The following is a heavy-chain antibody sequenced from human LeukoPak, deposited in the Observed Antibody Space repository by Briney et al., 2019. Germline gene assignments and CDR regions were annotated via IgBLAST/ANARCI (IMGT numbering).Heavy chain of an antibody. CDR2: IYSNGNT. Sequence: SETLSLTCGVSGGAFSAYYWSWIRQPPRKGLDWIGSIYSNGNTYYNPSVKSRVTISVDTSKNQFSLKLTSVTAAETAVYYCARSATVTTGYFDYWGQGALVTVSS. V-gene: IGHV4-34*01. CDR3: ARSATVTTGYFDY. J-gene: IGHJ4*02. D-gene: IGHD4-17*01. CDR1: GGAFSAYY.